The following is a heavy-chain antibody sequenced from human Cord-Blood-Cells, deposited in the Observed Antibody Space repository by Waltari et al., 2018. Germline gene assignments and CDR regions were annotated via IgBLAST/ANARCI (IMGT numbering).Heavy chain of an antibody. Sequence: QVQLQESGPGLVKPSETLSLTCAFSGYSISSGYYWGWTRPPPGKGREWIGSIYHSGSTYYNPSLKSRVTISVDTSKNQFSLKLSSVTAADTAVYYCARDGSSSGNYGMDVWGQGTTVTVSS. D-gene: IGHD6-6*01. CDR2: IYHSGST. CDR3: ARDGSSSGNYGMDV. V-gene: IGHV4-38-2*02. CDR1: GYSISSGYY. J-gene: IGHJ6*02.